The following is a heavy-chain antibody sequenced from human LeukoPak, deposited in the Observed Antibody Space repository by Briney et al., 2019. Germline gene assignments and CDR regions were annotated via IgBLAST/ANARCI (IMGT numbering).Heavy chain of an antibody. J-gene: IGHJ3*02. CDR3: AKSAGYSSGGPFDI. Sequence: PGGSLRLSCAASGFILHDYSMHWVRQVPGKGLEWVSGITWDSTGIGYADSVKGRFTISRDNAKNSLYLQMNSLRTEDMALYYCAKSAGYSSGGPFDIWGQGTMVTVSS. D-gene: IGHD6-19*01. V-gene: IGHV3-9*03. CDR2: ITWDSTGI. CDR1: GFILHDYS.